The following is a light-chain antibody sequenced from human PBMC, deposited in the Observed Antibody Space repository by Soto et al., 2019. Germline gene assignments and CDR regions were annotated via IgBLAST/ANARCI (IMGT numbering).Light chain of an antibody. CDR3: QVWDSSTARV. CDR2: RDS. V-gene: IGLV3-9*01. J-gene: IGLJ3*02. Sequence: SYELTQPLSVSVALGQTARITCGGNNIGSKNVHWYQQKPGQAPVLVIYRDSNRPSGIPERFSGSNSGNTATLTISRAQAGDEAEYYWQVWDSSTARVFGGGTKLTVL. CDR1: NIGSKN.